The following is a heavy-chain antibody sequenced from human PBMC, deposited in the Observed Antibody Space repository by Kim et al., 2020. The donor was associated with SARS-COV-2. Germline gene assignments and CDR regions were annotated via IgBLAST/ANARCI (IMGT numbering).Heavy chain of an antibody. Sequence: SETLSLTCTVSGGSISSSSYYWGWIRQPPGKGLEWIGSIYYSGSTYYNPSLKSRVTISVDTSKNQFSLKLSSVTAADTAVYYCACYSSGFYGMDVWGQGT. CDR2: IYYSGST. CDR3: ACYSSGFYGMDV. J-gene: IGHJ6*02. CDR1: GGSISSSSYY. V-gene: IGHV4-39*01. D-gene: IGHD6-19*01.